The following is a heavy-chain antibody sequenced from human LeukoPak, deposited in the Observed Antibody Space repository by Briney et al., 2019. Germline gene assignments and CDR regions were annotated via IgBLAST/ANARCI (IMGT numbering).Heavy chain of an antibody. CDR2: IYHSGST. D-gene: IGHD6-19*01. CDR1: GGSISSGGYS. J-gene: IGHJ4*02. Sequence: PSETLSLTCAVSGGSISSGGYSWSWIRQPPGKGLEWIGYIYHSGSTYYNPSLKSRVTISVDRSKNQFSLKLSSVTAADTAVYYCARVSREYSSGWNLDNWGQGTLVTVSS. CDR3: ARVSREYSSGWNLDN. V-gene: IGHV4-30-2*01.